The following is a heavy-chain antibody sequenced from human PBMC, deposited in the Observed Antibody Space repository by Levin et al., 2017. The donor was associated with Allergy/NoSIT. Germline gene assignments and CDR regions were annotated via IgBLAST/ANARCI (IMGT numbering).Heavy chain of an antibody. Sequence: LSLTCAASGFTFSSYAMHWVRQAPGKGLEWVAVISYDGSNKYYADSVKGRFTISRDNSKNTLYLQMNSLRAEDTAVYYCARGSPSRFGELLYRDFDYWGQGTLVTVSS. CDR3: ARGSPSRFGELLYRDFDY. CDR1: GFTFSSYA. CDR2: ISYDGSNK. J-gene: IGHJ4*02. D-gene: IGHD3-10*01. V-gene: IGHV3-30-3*01.